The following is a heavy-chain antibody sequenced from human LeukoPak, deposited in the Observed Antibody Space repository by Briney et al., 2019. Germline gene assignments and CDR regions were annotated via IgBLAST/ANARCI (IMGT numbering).Heavy chain of an antibody. V-gene: IGHV4-4*07. CDR1: GGSISSYY. CDR3: ARDAYDSSGYYYYYYMDV. J-gene: IGHJ6*03. D-gene: IGHD3-22*01. CDR2: IYTSGSS. Sequence: SETLSLTCTLSGGSISSYYWSWIRRPAGKTLEWIGRIYTSGSSNSNHSLKSRVTLSVDTSKNQFSLKLSSVTAADTAVYYCARDAYDSSGYYYYYYMDVWGKGTPVTISS.